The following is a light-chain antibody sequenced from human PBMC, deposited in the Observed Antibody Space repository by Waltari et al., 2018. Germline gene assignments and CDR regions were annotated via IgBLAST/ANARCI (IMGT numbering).Light chain of an antibody. CDR3: IANIGTNNHVI. CDR2: YVN. CDR1: SSEIITYNY. J-gene: IGLJ2*01. V-gene: IGLV2-8*01. Sequence: QSALTQQPSASGSPGQSVTISCNGTSSEIITYNYVSWYQHHPGKAPKLRTYYVNRRPSGVPVRFSGSMSGNTASLTVSGLQAADEADYYCIANIGTNNHVIFGGGTKLTVL.